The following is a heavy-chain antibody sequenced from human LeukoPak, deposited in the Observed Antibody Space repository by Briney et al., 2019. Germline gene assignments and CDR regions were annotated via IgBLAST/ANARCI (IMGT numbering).Heavy chain of an antibody. CDR2: INSDGSIT. CDR3: ARDWRYCTSSSCPQPFDY. CDR1: GFTVSSNY. D-gene: IGHD2-2*01. J-gene: IGHJ4*02. V-gene: IGHV3-74*01. Sequence: PGGSLRLSCAASGFTVSSNYMSWVRQAPGKGLIWVSRINSDGSITSYVDSVKGRFTISRDNAKNTLYLEMNSLRAEDTAVYLCARDWRYCTSSSCPQPFDYWGQGTLVTVSS.